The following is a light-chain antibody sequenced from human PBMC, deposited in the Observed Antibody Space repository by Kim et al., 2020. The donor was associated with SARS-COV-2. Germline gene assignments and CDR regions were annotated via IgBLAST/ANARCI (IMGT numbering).Light chain of an antibody. CDR2: GKN. CDR3: NSRDNSGDHVV. CDR1: SLRSYY. Sequence: SSELTQDPAVSVALGQTVRITCQGDSLRSYYASWYQQKPGQAPILVIYGKNNRPAGIPDRFSGSSSGNTASLTVTGAQAVDEADYYCNSRDNSGDHVVFGGGTKLTVL. J-gene: IGLJ2*01. V-gene: IGLV3-19*01.